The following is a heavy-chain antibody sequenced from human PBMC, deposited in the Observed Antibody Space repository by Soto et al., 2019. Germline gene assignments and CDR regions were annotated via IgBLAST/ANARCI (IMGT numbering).Heavy chain of an antibody. CDR2: INHSGST. CDR1: GGSFSGYY. Sequence: PSETLSLTCAVYGGSFSGYYWSWIRQPPGKGLEWIGEINHSGSTNSNPSLKSRVTISVDTSKNQFSLKLRSVTAAETAVYTCARGMLHTVNWFVPWGQGTLVTVSS. CDR3: ARGMLHTVNWFVP. V-gene: IGHV4-34*01. J-gene: IGHJ5*02. D-gene: IGHD4-17*01.